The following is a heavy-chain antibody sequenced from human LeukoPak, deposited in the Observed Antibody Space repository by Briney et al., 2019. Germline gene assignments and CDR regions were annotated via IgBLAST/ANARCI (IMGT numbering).Heavy chain of an antibody. CDR1: GGSISSGGYY. J-gene: IGHJ5*02. CDR3: AGCRGGGWQNYFDT. D-gene: IGHD2-15*01. V-gene: IGHV4-31*03. Sequence: SQTLSLTCTVSGGSISSGGYYWSWIRQHPGKGLEWIGYISYSGSTNYNPSLKSRVTMSVDTSKNQFSLKLSSVTAADTAVYYCAGCRGGGWQNYFDTWGQGTLVTVSS. CDR2: ISYSGST.